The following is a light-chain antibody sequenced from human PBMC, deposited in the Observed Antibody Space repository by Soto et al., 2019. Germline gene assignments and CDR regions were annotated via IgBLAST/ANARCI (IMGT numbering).Light chain of an antibody. Sequence: EIVMTQSPDTLSVSPGERATLSCRASQSVNSNLAWYQQKPGQAPRLLIYGASTRATGIPARFSGSGSGTEFTITISSLQSEDFAVYYCQQCNNWPRTFGQGTKLEIK. V-gene: IGKV3-15*01. J-gene: IGKJ2*01. CDR3: QQCNNWPRT. CDR2: GAS. CDR1: QSVNSN.